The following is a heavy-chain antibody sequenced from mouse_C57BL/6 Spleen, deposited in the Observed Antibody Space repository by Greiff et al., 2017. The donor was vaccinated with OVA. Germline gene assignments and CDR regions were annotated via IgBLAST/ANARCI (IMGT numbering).Heavy chain of an antibody. CDR2: IDPSDSYT. J-gene: IGHJ3*01. D-gene: IGHD2-2*01. Sequence: QVQLQQPGAELVMPGASVKLSCKASGYTFTSYWMHWVKQRPGQGLEWIGEIDPSDSYTNYNQKFKGKSTLTVDKSSSTAYMQLSSMASEDSAVYYCAKSGAMVTTGDGFAYWGQGTLVTVSA. CDR1: GYTFTSYW. V-gene: IGHV1-69*01. CDR3: AKSGAMVTTGDGFAY.